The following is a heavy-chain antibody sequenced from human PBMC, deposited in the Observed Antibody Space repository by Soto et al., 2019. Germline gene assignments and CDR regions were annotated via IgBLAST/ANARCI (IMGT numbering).Heavy chain of an antibody. CDR2: IYASGST. J-gene: IGHJ5*02. Sequence: SETLSLTCTVSGGSISSYYWSWIRQPARKGLEWIGRIYASGSTNYNTACKSRVTMSVDTSKNQFLLKLSSVTAADKAVYSCATARAVTGPGSWLNPWGQGDLVTVSS. CDR1: GGSISSYY. D-gene: IGHD4-4*01. V-gene: IGHV4-4*07. CDR3: ATARAVTGPGSWLNP.